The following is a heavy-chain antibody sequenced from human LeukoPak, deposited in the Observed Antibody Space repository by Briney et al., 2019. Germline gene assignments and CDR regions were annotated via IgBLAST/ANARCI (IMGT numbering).Heavy chain of an antibody. CDR3: AKPPLWFGDDY. CDR2: ISGSGGNT. V-gene: IGHV3-23*01. D-gene: IGHD3-10*01. CDR1: GFTFSSYA. Sequence: GGSLRLSCAASGFTFSSYAMSWVRRAPGKGLEWVSAISGSGGNTYYADSVKGRFTISRDNSKNTLYLQMNSLRAEDTAVYYCAKPPLWFGDDYWGQGTLVTVSS. J-gene: IGHJ4*02.